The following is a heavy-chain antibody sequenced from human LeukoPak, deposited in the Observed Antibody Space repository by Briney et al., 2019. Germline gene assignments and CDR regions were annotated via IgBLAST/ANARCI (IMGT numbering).Heavy chain of an antibody. CDR1: GFTFSSYS. D-gene: IGHD3-16*02. CDR2: IKSKTDGGTT. Sequence: KTGGSLRLSCAASGFTFSSYSMNWARQAPGKGLEWVGRIKSKTDGGTTDYAAPVKGRFTISRDDSKNTLYLQMSSLKTEDTAVYYCTTDHYDYLWGNYRYTGGGDWGQGTLVTVSS. CDR3: TTDHYDYLWGNYRYTGGGD. V-gene: IGHV3-15*01. J-gene: IGHJ4*02.